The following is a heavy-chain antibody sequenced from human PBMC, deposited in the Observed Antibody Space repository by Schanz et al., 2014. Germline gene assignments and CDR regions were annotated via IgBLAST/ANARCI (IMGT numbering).Heavy chain of an antibody. D-gene: IGHD2-8*02. Sequence: EVQLLESGGGLVQPGGSLRLSCSASGFTFTNYAMSWVRQAPGKGLEWVSLISDSGDTAYYADSVKGRFTISRDNFKGALYLQMSSRRAEDTAVYYCAKTLESCPGGRCSRGYFDYWGQGTLVTVSS. CDR2: ISDSGDTA. J-gene: IGHJ4*02. V-gene: IGHV3-23*01. CDR1: GFTFTNYA. CDR3: AKTLESCPGGRCSRGYFDY.